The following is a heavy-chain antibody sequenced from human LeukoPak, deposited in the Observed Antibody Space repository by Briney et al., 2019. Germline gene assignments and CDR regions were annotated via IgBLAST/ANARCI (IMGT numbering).Heavy chain of an antibody. Sequence: GGSLRLSCAASGFSFSGSWMHWVRQAPGKGLVWVSLISSDGSTTTYADSVKGRFTISRDNAKNTVYLQMNSLRAEDTAVYYCARRSGSTFSYYFDYWGQGTLVTASS. J-gene: IGHJ4*02. CDR1: GFSFSGSW. V-gene: IGHV3-74*03. D-gene: IGHD3-10*01. CDR3: ARRSGSTFSYYFDY. CDR2: ISSDGSTT.